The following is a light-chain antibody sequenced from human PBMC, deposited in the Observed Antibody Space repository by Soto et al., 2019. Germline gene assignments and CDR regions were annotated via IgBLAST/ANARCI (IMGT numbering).Light chain of an antibody. CDR1: SSDVGGYKL. Sequence: QSALTQPASVSGSPGQSITISCTGTSSDVGGYKLFSWYQQHPGAAPKLIIYEGSKRPSGVSIRFSASRSGNTASLTISGLQAEDEADYYCCSYGGSSTYVFGAGTKLTVL. CDR3: CSYGGSSTYV. J-gene: IGLJ1*01. V-gene: IGLV2-23*01. CDR2: EGS.